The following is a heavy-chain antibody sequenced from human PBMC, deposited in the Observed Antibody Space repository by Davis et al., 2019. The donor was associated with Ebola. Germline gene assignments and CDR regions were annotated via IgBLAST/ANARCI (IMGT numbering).Heavy chain of an antibody. CDR2: IIPILGIA. D-gene: IGHD1-26*01. Sequence: SVKVSCKASGYTFTNYGITWVRQAPGQGLEWMGRIIPILGIANYAQKFQGRVTITADKSTSTAYMELSSLRSEDTAVYYCASMSGAIDYWGQGTLVTVSS. CDR1: GYTFTNYG. CDR3: ASMSGAIDY. J-gene: IGHJ4*02. V-gene: IGHV1-69*04.